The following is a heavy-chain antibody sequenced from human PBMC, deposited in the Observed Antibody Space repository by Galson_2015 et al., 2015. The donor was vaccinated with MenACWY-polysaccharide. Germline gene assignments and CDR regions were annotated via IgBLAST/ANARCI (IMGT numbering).Heavy chain of an antibody. CDR2: VSASGGST. CDR1: GFTFSSYA. CDR3: AKDTGPGEYAYSWGTFDI. Sequence: SLRLSCAASGFTFSSYAMSWVRQAPGKGLEWVLGVSASGGSTVYTDSAKGRFTMSRDNSKRSLYLQMNSLRAEDTAVYYCAKDTGPGEYAYSWGTFDIWGRGTMVTVSS. D-gene: IGHD3-10*01. J-gene: IGHJ3*02. V-gene: IGHV3-23*01.